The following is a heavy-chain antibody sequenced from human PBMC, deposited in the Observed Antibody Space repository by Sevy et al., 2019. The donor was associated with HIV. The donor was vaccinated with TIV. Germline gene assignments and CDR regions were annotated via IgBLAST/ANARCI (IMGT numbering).Heavy chain of an antibody. CDR3: ARSYRSRWYILYYFDN. D-gene: IGHD6-13*01. CDR2: IGSSNSYI. CDR1: GFSFSSYS. J-gene: IGHJ4*02. V-gene: IGHV3-21*01. Sequence: GGSLRLSCAASGFSFSSYSVSWVRQAPGKGLEWVASIGSSNSYIYYADSVKGRFTISRDNAKNSLFLHMNTLRAEDTAVYYCARSYRSRWYILYYFDNWGQGTPVTVSS.